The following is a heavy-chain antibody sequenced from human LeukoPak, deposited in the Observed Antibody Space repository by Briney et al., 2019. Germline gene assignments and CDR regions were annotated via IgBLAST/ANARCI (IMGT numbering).Heavy chain of an antibody. CDR3: ARDRQIFGALSWFDP. CDR2: IYTSGST. J-gene: IGHJ5*02. V-gene: IGHV4-61*02. Sequence: SQTLSLTCTVSGGSISSGSYYWSWIRPPAGKGLEWIGRIYTSGSTNYNPSLKSRVTISVDTSKNQFSLKLSSVTAADTAVYYCARDRQIFGALSWFDPWGQGTLVTVSS. CDR1: GGSISSGSYY. D-gene: IGHD3-3*01.